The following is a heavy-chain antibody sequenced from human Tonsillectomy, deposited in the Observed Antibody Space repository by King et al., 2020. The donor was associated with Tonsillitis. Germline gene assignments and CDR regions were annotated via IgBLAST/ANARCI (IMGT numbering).Heavy chain of an antibody. J-gene: IGHJ6*02. CDR3: GRDLEYDYVWGSYRPYYGMDV. Sequence: VQLQESGPGLVKPSETLSLSCTVSGGSVSSGNQYWSWIRQPPGKGLEWIGYIYYSGSTNYDPSLQSRVTISLDTSKNQFSLKVTSVTAADTAVYYCGRDLEYDYVWGSYRPYYGMDVWGQGITVTVSS. CDR1: GGSVSSGNQY. CDR2: IYYSGST. D-gene: IGHD3-16*02. V-gene: IGHV4-61*01.